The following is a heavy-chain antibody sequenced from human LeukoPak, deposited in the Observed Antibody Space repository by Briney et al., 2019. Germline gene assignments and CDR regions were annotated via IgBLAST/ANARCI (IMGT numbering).Heavy chain of an antibody. J-gene: IGHJ5*02. Sequence: GGSLRLSCSASGFTFSSYTMNCVRQAPGKGLEWVSYISSSGSTIYYADSVKGRFTISRDNAKNSLYLQMNSLRAEDTAVYYYARGGRSNYHDNSGPNWFDPWGQGTLVTVSS. V-gene: IGHV3-48*03. D-gene: IGHD3-22*01. CDR1: GFTFSSYT. CDR2: ISSSGSTI. CDR3: ARGGRSNYHDNSGPNWFDP.